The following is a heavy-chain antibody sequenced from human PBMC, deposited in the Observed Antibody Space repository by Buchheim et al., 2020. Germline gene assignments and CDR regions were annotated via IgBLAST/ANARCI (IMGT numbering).Heavy chain of an antibody. CDR1: GFSLRSSGVG. CDR2: IYWHGYK. D-gene: IGHD4-17*01. V-gene: IGHV2-5*01. J-gene: IGHJ4*02. CDR3: AHRPPGYGDYYVDF. Sequence: QITLKESGPTLVKPTQTLTLACTFSGFSLRSSGVGEGWIRQPPVNAMKWLPLIYWHGYKRYSPSLNSRLTITMDSSQNQVALTLTNVDPVDTATNYCAHRPPGYGDYYVDFWSRGTL.